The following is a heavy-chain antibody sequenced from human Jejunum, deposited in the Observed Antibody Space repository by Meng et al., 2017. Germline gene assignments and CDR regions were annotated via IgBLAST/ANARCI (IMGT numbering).Heavy chain of an antibody. CDR3: ARGGWDFEY. D-gene: IGHD3-16*01. V-gene: IGHV4-61*01. CDR1: GVSVTSGHYY. J-gene: IGHJ4*02. CDR2: VFYTGST. Sequence: QVQLQESGPGLVRPSETLSLTCTVSGVSVTSGHYYWSWVRQPPGQGLEWIGHVFYTGSTNYSPSFKSRVTISVHTSMYQFSLKLNSVTAADTAVYYCARGGWDFEYWGQGILVTVSS.